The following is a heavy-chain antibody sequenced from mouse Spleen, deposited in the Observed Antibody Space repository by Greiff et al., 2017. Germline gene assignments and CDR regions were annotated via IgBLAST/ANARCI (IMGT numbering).Heavy chain of an antibody. Sequence: GQLQQSGAELVRPGASVTLSCKASGYTFTDYEMHWVKQTPVHGLEWIGAIDPETGGTAYNQKFKGKAILTADKSSSTAYMELRSLTSEDSAVYYCTRRGTGGYYFDYWGQGTTLTVSS. CDR2: IDPETGGT. J-gene: IGHJ2*01. V-gene: IGHV1-15*01. CDR3: TRRGTGGYYFDY. CDR1: GYTFTDYE. D-gene: IGHD3-3*01.